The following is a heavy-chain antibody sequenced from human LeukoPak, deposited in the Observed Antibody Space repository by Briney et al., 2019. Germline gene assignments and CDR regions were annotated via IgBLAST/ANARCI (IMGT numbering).Heavy chain of an antibody. CDR2: IWYDGSNK. D-gene: IGHD6-6*01. V-gene: IGHV3-33*01. Sequence: GGSLRLSCAASGFAFSNHGMHWVRQAPGKGLGWVALIWYDGSNKEYAESVKGRFTISRDNSKNTLYLQMNSLRDEDTAVYYCARDVRPDYWGQGTLVTVST. CDR3: ARDVRPDY. CDR1: GFAFSNHG. J-gene: IGHJ4*02.